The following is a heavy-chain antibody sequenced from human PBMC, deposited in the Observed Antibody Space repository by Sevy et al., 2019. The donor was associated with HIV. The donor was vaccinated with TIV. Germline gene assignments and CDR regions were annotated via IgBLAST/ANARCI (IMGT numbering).Heavy chain of an antibody. V-gene: IGHV1-8*01. J-gene: IGHJ3*01. CDR2: MNPNSGNT. CDR3: SRGAPGSSGLYYYVSSGYAFDF. Sequence: ASVKVSCKASGYTFTSYDINWVRQATGQGLEWMGWMNPNSGNTGYAQKFQGRVTMTRNTSISTAYMELSSLRSEDTAVYYCSRGAPGSSGLYYYVSSGYAFDFWGQGTIVTVSS. D-gene: IGHD3-22*01. CDR1: GYTFTSYD.